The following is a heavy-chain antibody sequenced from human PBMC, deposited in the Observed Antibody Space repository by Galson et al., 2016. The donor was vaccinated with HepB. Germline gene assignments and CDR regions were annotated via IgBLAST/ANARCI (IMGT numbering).Heavy chain of an antibody. V-gene: IGHV3-7*03. J-gene: IGHJ5*02. D-gene: IGHD3-16*01. Sequence: SLRLSCAASGFTFSTYWMTWVRQTPGKGLEWVANINGDGGYKYYVDSVKGRFTISRDNVKNSLDLQMNSLRVEDTAFYYCVRDSARIGDNWFDAWGQGILVTVSS. CDR1: GFTFSTYW. CDR3: VRDSARIGDNWFDA. CDR2: INGDGGYK.